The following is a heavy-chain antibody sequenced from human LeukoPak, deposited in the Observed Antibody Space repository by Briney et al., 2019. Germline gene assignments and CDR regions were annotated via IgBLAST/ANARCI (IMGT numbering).Heavy chain of an antibody. CDR2: IYHSGST. Sequence: SETLSLTCTVSGYFISSGYYWGWIRQPPGKGLEWIGSIYHSGSTYYNPSLKSRVTISVDTSKNQFSLKLSSVTAADTAVYYCAREGDTNDYDYWGQGTLVTVSS. CDR1: GYFISSGYY. CDR3: AREGDTNDYDY. V-gene: IGHV4-38-2*02. D-gene: IGHD3-16*01. J-gene: IGHJ4*02.